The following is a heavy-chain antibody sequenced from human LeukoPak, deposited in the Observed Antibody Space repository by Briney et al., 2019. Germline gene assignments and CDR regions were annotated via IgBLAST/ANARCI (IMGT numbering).Heavy chain of an antibody. J-gene: IGHJ6*02. V-gene: IGHV1-69*13. CDR3: ARTLRFLEWGRDYYYYYGMDV. CDR1: GYTFTSYG. Sequence: ASVKVSCKASGYTFTSYGISWVRQAPGQGLEWMGGIIPIFGTANYAQKFQGRVTITADESTSTAYMELSSLRSEDTAVYYCARTLRFLEWGRDYYYYYGMDVWGQGTTVTVSS. CDR2: IIPIFGTA. D-gene: IGHD3-3*01.